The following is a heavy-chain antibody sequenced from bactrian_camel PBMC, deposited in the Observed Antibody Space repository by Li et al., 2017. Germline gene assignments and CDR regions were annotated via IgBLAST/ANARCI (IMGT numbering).Heavy chain of an antibody. D-gene: IGHD6*01. Sequence: HVQLVESGGGSVQTGGSLRLSCVVSGHSRGSSCVGWYRLPPGRAPAEREGIAAIRRSGGETWYAGSVKGRFTIAHDEKKKTLDLQLNNLKPEDSALYYCAATGDGGSCRNYESPREFSYWGQGTQVTVS. CDR3: AATGDGGSCRNYESPREFSY. CDR1: GHSRGSSC. J-gene: IGHJ4*01. V-gene: IGHV3S55*01. CDR2: IRRSGGET.